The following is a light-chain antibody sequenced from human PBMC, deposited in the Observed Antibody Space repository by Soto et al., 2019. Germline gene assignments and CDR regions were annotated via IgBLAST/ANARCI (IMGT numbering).Light chain of an antibody. Sequence: DIQMTQSPSSLSASVGDRVTITCQASQDIDTYLNWYQQKPGKAPKLLIYDASNLQAGVPSRFSGSGSGTDFTFTISSLQPEDIATYYCQQYDNLSLTFGGGTKVEIK. CDR1: QDIDTY. J-gene: IGKJ4*01. V-gene: IGKV1-33*01. CDR2: DAS. CDR3: QQYDNLSLT.